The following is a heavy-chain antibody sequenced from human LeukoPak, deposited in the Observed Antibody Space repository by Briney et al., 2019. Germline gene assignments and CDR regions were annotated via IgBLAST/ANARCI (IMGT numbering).Heavy chain of an antibody. D-gene: IGHD6-19*01. J-gene: IGHJ4*02. CDR3: ARERIAVAGTGLDLDY. CDR2: IGTAGDT. Sequence: PGGSLRLSCAASGFTFSSYDMHWVRQATGKGLEWVSAIGTAGDTYSPGSVKGRFTISRENAKNSLYLQMNSLRAEDTAVYYCARERIAVAGTGLDLDYWGQGTLVTVSS. V-gene: IGHV3-13*01. CDR1: GFTFSSYD.